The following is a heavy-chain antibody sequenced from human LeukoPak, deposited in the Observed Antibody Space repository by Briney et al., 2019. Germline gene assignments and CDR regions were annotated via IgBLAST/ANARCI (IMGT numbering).Heavy chain of an antibody. Sequence: SVKVSCKASGGTFSSYAISWVRQAPGQGLEWMGRIIPIFGTANYAQKFQGRVTITTDESTSTAYMELSSLRSEDTAAYYCARVVGSGSYSDYWGQGTLVTVSS. CDR1: GGTFSSYA. J-gene: IGHJ4*02. CDR2: IIPIFGTA. V-gene: IGHV1-69*05. CDR3: ARVVGSGSYSDY. D-gene: IGHD3-10*01.